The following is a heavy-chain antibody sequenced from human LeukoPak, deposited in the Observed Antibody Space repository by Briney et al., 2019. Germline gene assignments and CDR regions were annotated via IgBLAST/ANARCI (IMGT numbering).Heavy chain of an antibody. V-gene: IGHV1-69*13. J-gene: IGHJ4*02. CDR1: GGTFSSYA. CDR3: ASADAPYYYDSSGPYGGGFDY. D-gene: IGHD3-22*01. CDR2: IIPIFGTA. Sequence: SVKVSCKASGGTFSSYAISWVRQAPGQGLEWMGGIIPIFGTANYAQKFQGRVTITADESTSTAYMELSSLRSEDTAVYYCASADAPYYYDSSGPYGGGFDYWGQGTLVTVSS.